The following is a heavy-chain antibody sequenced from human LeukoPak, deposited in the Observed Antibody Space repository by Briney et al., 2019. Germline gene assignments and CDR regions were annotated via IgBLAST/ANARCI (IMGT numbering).Heavy chain of an antibody. V-gene: IGHV4-59*01. CDR1: GGSISSYY. J-gene: IGHJ5*02. CDR2: IYYSGSI. CDR3: ARDFDLGYAQIPHGWFDP. Sequence: PSETLSLTCTVSGGSISSYYWSWIRRPPGKGLEWIGYIYYSGSINYNPSLKSRVTISVDTSKNQFSLKLSSVTAADTAVYYCARDFDLGYAQIPHGWFDPWGQGTLVTVSS. D-gene: IGHD3-16*01.